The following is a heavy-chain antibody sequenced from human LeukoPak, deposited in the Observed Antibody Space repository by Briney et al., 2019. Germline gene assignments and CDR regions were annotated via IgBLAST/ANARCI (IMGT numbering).Heavy chain of an antibody. Sequence: PGRSLRLSCAASGFTFSSHGMHWVRQAPGKGLEGVVVISADGDTKYYADSVKGRFTISRDNSKNTVYLEMNSLREEDTAVYYCAKEGAWGNWYFDLWGRGTLVTVSS. D-gene: IGHD3-16*01. J-gene: IGHJ2*01. CDR3: AKEGAWGNWYFDL. CDR2: ISADGDTK. CDR1: GFTFSSHG. V-gene: IGHV3-30*18.